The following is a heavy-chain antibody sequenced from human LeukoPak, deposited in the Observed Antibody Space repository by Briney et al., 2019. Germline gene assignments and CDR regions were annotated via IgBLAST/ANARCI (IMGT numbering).Heavy chain of an antibody. V-gene: IGHV4-38-2*02. CDR2: IYHSGST. D-gene: IGHD6-6*01. CDR1: GYSISSGYY. CDR3: ASSSSSGGRGYYFDY. J-gene: IGHJ4*02. Sequence: PSETLSLTCTVSGYSISSGYYWGWIRQPPGKGLEWIGSIYHSGSTYYNPSLKSRVTISVDTSKNQFSLKLSSVTAADTAVYYCASSSSSGGRGYYFDYWGQGTLVTVSS.